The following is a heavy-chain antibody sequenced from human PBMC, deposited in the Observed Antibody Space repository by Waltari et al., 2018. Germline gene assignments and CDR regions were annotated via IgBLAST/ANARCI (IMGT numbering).Heavy chain of an antibody. CDR3: ARDRGRGLYLDS. J-gene: IGHJ4*02. Sequence: QLQLQESGPGLVKPSGTLSLTCAVSGDSMSSTDCWGWVRQPPGKGLEWVGQVRGDGKTNYNPSFASRITISLDTYNKQFSLRVTSATAADTAIYYCARDRGRGLYLDSWGPGTVVTVSP. CDR1: GDSMSSTDC. V-gene: IGHV4-4*02. CDR2: VRGDGKT. D-gene: IGHD2-15*01.